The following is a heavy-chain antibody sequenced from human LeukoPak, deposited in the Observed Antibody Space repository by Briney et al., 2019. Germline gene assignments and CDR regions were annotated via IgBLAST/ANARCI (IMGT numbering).Heavy chain of an antibody. CDR2: IGHIRDQTT. Sequence: AGGSLRLSCAASGFMFSDYAMSWARQLPGKAPEWDAIIGHIRDQTTYYADSVKGRFTISRANSENVCYLQMDRLTADAGTIYFCSNDRRRDYFARSGYFFDSWGQGSLVTASS. V-gene: IGHV3-23*01. J-gene: IGHJ5*01. D-gene: IGHD3-22*01. CDR1: GFMFSDYA. CDR3: SNDRRRDYFARSGYFFDS.